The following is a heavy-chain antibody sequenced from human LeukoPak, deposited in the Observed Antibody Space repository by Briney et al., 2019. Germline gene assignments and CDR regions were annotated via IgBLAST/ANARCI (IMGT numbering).Heavy chain of an antibody. CDR2: IWYDGSNK. Sequence: TGGSLRLSCAASGFTFRNYGMHWVRQAPGKGLDWVAVIWYDGSNKYYAESVQGRFTISRDNSKNTVYFQMNTLRAEDTALYYCARDPGGINSYWGQGTLVTVSS. CDR1: GFTFRNYG. V-gene: IGHV3-33*01. D-gene: IGHD1-26*01. CDR3: ARDPGGINSY. J-gene: IGHJ4*02.